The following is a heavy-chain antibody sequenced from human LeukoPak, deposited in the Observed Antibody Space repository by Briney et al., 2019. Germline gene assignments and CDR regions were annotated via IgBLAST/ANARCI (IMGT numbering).Heavy chain of an antibody. J-gene: IGHJ6*03. CDR3: TRDGYSSSWSDLIYYYYYMDV. Sequence: GRSLRLSCTASGFTFGDYAMSWFRQAPGKGLEWVGFIRSKAYGGTTEYAASVKGRFTISRDDSKSIAYLQMNSLKTEDTAVYYCTRDGYSSSWSDLIYYYYYMDVWGKGTTVTVSS. V-gene: IGHV3-49*03. CDR2: IRSKAYGGTT. CDR1: GFTFGDYA. D-gene: IGHD6-13*01.